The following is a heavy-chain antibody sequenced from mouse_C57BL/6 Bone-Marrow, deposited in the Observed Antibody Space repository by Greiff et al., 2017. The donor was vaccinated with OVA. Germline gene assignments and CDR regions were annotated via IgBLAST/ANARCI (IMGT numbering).Heavy chain of an antibody. CDR3: ARAGRYYAMDY. V-gene: IGHV1-76*01. CDR1: GYTFTDYY. Sequence: VQLQQSGAELVRPGASVKLSCKASGYTFTDYYINWVKQRPGQGLEWIARIYPGSGNTYYNEKFKGKATLTAEKSSSTAYMQLSSLTSEDSAVYFCARAGRYYAMDYWGQGTSVTVSS. CDR2: IYPGSGNT. J-gene: IGHJ4*01.